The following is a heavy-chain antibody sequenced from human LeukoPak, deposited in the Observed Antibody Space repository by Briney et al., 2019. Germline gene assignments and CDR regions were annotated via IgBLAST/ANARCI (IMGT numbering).Heavy chain of an antibody. CDR1: GFTFSGYA. CDR2: ISGSGGST. D-gene: IGHD3-16*02. J-gene: IGHJ4*02. CDR3: AKTMSRGLRLGELSFDY. V-gene: IGHV3-23*01. Sequence: PGASLRLSCAASGFTFSGYAMSWVRQAPGKGLEWVSAISGSGGSTYYADSVKGRFTISRDNSKNTLYLQMNSLRAEDTAVYYCAKTMSRGLRLGELSFDYWGQGTLVTVSS.